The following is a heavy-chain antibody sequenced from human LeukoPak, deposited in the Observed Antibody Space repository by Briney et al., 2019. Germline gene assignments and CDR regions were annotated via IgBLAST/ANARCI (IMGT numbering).Heavy chain of an antibody. CDR1: GGSISDYY. Sequence: PWETLPLTCTVSGGSISDYYWNWIRQPPGKGLEWIGYIYYSGSTTYNPSLKSRVTMSVDTAKNQFSLKLRSVTAADTAVYYCARGDFCSCTNCYLRPIDVWGKGTTVTVSS. D-gene: IGHD2-2*01. CDR2: IYYSGST. V-gene: IGHV4-59*01. CDR3: ARGDFCSCTNCYLRPIDV. J-gene: IGHJ6*03.